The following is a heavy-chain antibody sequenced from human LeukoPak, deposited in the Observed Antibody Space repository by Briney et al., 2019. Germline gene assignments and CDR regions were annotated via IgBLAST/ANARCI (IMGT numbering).Heavy chain of an antibody. V-gene: IGHV3-23*01. J-gene: IGHJ3*02. CDR2: ISGSGGST. Sequence: GGSLRLSCAASGFTFSSYAMGWVRQAPGKGLEWVSAISGSGGSTYYADSVKGRFTIARDNSKNTLYLKMNSLRAEDTAVYYCAKGTPMTTVTTSWDNAFDTWGQGTLVTVSS. CDR1: GFTFSSYA. D-gene: IGHD4-11*01. CDR3: AKGTPMTTVTTSWDNAFDT.